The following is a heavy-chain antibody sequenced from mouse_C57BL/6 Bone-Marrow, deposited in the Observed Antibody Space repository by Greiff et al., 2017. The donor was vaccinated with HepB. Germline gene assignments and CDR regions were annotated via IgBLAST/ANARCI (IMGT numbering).Heavy chain of an antibody. CDR3: ARRWAGTHY. CDR2: IYPGSGST. V-gene: IGHV1-55*01. D-gene: IGHD4-1*01. J-gene: IGHJ2*01. CDR1: GYTFTSYW. Sequence: QVQLQQPGAELVKPGASVKMSCKASGYTFTSYWITWVKQRPGQGLEWIGDIYPGSGSTNYNEKFKSKATLTVDTPSSTAYMQLSSLTSEDSAVYYCARRWAGTHYWGQGTTLTVSS.